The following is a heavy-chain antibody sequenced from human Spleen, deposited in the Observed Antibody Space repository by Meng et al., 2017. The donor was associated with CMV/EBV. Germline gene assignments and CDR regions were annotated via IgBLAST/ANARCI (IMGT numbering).Heavy chain of an antibody. D-gene: IGHD6-6*01. J-gene: IGHJ4*02. CDR1: GYTFTSYD. CDR2: INPNSGGT. V-gene: IGHV1-2*02. CDR3: AREGATRPSQGFDY. Sequence: ASVKVSCKASGYTFTSYDINWVRQATGQGLEWMGWINPNSGGTDYAQKFQGRVTMVSDTSISTAYMEVSRLRSDDTALYYCAREGATRPSQGFDYWGRGTLVTVSS.